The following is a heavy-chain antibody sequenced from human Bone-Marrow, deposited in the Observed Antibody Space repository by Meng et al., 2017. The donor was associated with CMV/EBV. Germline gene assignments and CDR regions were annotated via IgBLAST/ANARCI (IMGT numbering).Heavy chain of an antibody. V-gene: IGHV3-66*02. CDR1: GFTVSSNY. CDR3: AREDSGSYYVLDY. J-gene: IGHJ4*02. D-gene: IGHD1-26*01. CDR2: IYSGGST. Sequence: GGSLRLSCAASGFTVSSNYMSWVRQAPGKGLEWVSVIYSGGSTYYADSVKGRFTISRDNSKNTLYLQMNSLRAEDTAVYYCAREDSGSYYVLDYWGQGTLVTVSS.